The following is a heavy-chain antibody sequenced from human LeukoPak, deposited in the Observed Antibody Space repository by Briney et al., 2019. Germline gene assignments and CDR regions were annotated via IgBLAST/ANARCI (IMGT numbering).Heavy chain of an antibody. Sequence: SETPSLTCAVSGGSISSGGYSWSWIRQPPGKGLEWIGYIYHSGSTYYNPSLKSRVTISVDRSKNQFSLKLSSVTAADTAVYYCARADGSGSYDYWGQGTLVTVSS. J-gene: IGHJ4*02. CDR2: IYHSGST. D-gene: IGHD3-10*01. CDR1: GGSISSGGYS. CDR3: ARADGSGSYDY. V-gene: IGHV4-30-2*01.